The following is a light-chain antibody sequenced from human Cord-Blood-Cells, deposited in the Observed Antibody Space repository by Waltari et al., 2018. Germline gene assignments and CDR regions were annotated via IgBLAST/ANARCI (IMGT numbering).Light chain of an antibody. J-gene: IGKJ3*01. CDR1: QSVSSN. CDR2: GAS. CDR3: QQYNNWPPVT. V-gene: IGKV3-15*01. Sequence: EIVMTQSPAPLSVSPGERATLPCRASQSVSSNLAWYQQKPGPAPRLLIYGASTRATGIPARFSGSGSGTEFTLTISSLQSEDFAVYYCQQYNNWPPVTFGPGTKVDIK.